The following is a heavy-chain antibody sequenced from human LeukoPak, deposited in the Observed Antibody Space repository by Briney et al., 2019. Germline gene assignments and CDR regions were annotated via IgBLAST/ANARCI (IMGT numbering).Heavy chain of an antibody. D-gene: IGHD3-9*01. CDR3: ARYYDILTGYYAIDY. J-gene: IGHJ4*02. CDR2: INHGGST. V-gene: IGHV4-34*01. CDR1: GGSISRYY. Sequence: SETLSLTCTVSGGSISRYYWSWIRQPPGKGLEWIGEINHGGSTNYNPSLKSRVTISVDTSKNQFSLKLRSVTAADTAVYSCARYYDILTGYYAIDYWGQGALVTVST.